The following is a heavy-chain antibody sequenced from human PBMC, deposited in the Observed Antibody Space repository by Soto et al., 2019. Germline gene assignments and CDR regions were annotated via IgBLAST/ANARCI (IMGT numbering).Heavy chain of an antibody. CDR1: GFTLSKFG. CDR3: AKDSHQLLFDYSYFGMDV. V-gene: IGHV3-30*18. D-gene: IGHD2-2*01. Sequence: QVQLVESGGGVVQPGGSLRLSCEASGFTLSKFGIHWVRQAPGKGLEWVAVVSYDGSFTYYADSVKGRFTISRDNSKNTLYLPMNRLRPEDTSLYYCAKDSHQLLFDYSYFGMDVWGQGTTGTVSS. CDR2: VSYDGSFT. J-gene: IGHJ6*02.